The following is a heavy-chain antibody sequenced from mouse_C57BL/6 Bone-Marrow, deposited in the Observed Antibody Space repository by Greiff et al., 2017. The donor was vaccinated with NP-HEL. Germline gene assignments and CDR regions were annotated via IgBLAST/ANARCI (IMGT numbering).Heavy chain of an antibody. CDR2: INPSSGYT. Sequence: QVQLQQSGAELARPGASVKMSCKASGYTFTSYTMHWVKQRPGQGLEWIGYINPSSGYTKYNQKFKDKATLTADKSSSTAYMQLSSLTSEDSAVYYCARIYYYGSSPDYWGQGTTLTVSS. D-gene: IGHD1-1*01. CDR1: GYTFTSYT. J-gene: IGHJ2*01. V-gene: IGHV1-4*01. CDR3: ARIYYYGSSPDY.